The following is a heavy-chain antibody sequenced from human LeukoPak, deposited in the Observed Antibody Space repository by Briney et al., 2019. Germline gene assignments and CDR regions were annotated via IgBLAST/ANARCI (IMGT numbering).Heavy chain of an antibody. V-gene: IGHV4-34*01. CDR1: GGSFSDYY. Sequence: SETLSLTCAVHGGSFSDYYWTWIRQSPGKGLEWIGEINHSGSTNYNPSLKSRVTISVDTSKNQFSLKLSSVTAADTAVYYRARGPTIDYDILTGYYYFDCWGQGTLVTVSS. CDR2: INHSGST. D-gene: IGHD3-9*01. J-gene: IGHJ4*02. CDR3: ARGPTIDYDILTGYYYFDC.